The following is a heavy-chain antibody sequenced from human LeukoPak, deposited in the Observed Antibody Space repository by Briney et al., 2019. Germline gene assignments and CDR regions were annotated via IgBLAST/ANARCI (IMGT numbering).Heavy chain of an antibody. CDR3: ARLFPEYYYYDMDV. Sequence: SVKVSCKASGYTFTGYYMHWVRQAPAQGLEWMGWINPNRGGTNYAQKFQGRVTMTRDTSISTAYMELSRLRSDDAAVYYCARLFPEYYYYDMDVWGQGTTVTVSS. V-gene: IGHV1-2*02. J-gene: IGHJ6*02. CDR2: INPNRGGT. CDR1: GYTFTGYY.